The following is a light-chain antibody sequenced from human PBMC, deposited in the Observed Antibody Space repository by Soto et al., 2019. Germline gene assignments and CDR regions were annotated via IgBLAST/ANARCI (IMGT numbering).Light chain of an antibody. V-gene: IGKV1-17*01. CDR1: QGIRNE. J-gene: IGKJ1*01. CDR2: AAS. CDR3: QQYKSSST. Sequence: IQMTQSPSSLSASVGDRVTITCRASQGIRNELSWFQQRPGNAPTXLISAASSSQSEVPSRFSGSGSGTEFTLTITSLQPDDFGVYYCQQYKSSSTFGQGTKVDIK.